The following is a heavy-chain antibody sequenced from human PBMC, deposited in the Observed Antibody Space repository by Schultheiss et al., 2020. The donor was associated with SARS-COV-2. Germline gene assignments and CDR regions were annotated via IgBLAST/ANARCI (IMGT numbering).Heavy chain of an antibody. J-gene: IGHJ4*02. CDR2: IGTAGDP. CDR3: TTGVVVVPAEGY. D-gene: IGHD2-2*01. V-gene: IGHV3-13*05. CDR1: GFTFSSYD. Sequence: GGSLRLSCAASGFTFSSYDMHWVRQATGKGLEWVSAIGTAGDPYYPGSVKGRFTISRDDSKNTLYLQMNSLKTEDTAVYYCTTGVVVVPAEGYWGQGTLVTVSS.